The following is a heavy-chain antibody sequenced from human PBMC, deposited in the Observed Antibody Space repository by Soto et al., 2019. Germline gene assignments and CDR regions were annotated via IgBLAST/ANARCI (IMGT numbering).Heavy chain of an antibody. Sequence: QVQLVQSGAEVKKPGASVKVSCKASGYTFTSYAMHWVRQAPGQRLEWMGWINAGNGNTKYSQKFQGRVTITRDTSASTAYMELSSLRSEDTAVYYCASVHGSGWYLIGMDVWGQGTTVTVSS. D-gene: IGHD6-13*01. CDR1: GYTFTSYA. CDR3: ASVHGSGWYLIGMDV. CDR2: INAGNGNT. J-gene: IGHJ6*02. V-gene: IGHV1-3*01.